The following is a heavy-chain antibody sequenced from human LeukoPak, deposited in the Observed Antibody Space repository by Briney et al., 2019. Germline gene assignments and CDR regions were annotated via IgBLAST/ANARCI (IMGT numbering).Heavy chain of an antibody. CDR1: GFTFSSYA. CDR3: AKRDFWSGYSRFDY. J-gene: IGHJ4*02. D-gene: IGHD3-3*01. CDR2: ISGSGGST. Sequence: GGSLRLSCAASGFTFSSYAMSWVRQAPGKGLEWVSAISGSGGSTYYADSVKGRFTIPRDNSKNTLYLQMNSLRAEDMAVYYCAKRDFWSGYSRFDYWGQGTLVTVSS. V-gene: IGHV3-23*01.